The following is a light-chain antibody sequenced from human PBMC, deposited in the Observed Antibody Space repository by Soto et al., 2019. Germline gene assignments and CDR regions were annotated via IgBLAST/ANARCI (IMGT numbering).Light chain of an antibody. CDR1: QRISSF. V-gene: IGKV1-5*01. Sequence: DIQMTQSPSTLSASVGDRVIITCRASQRISSFLAWYQQRPGKAPKLLIYDASSLESGVPSRFSGSGSGTEFTLTISGLQPDDFATYYCQQYYSSWTFGQGTKVDIK. CDR2: DAS. CDR3: QQYYSSWT. J-gene: IGKJ1*01.